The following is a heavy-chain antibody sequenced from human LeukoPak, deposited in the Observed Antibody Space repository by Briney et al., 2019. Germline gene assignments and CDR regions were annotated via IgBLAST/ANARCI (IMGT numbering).Heavy chain of an antibody. J-gene: IGHJ6*03. Sequence: GGSLRLSCAASGFTFSSYWMSWVRQAPGKGLEWVANIKQDGSEKYYVDSVKGRFTISRDNAKNPLYLQMNSLRAEDTAVYYCARDNVFSSSSPYYMDVWGKGTTVTVSS. V-gene: IGHV3-7*01. CDR3: ARDNVFSSSSPYYMDV. CDR2: IKQDGSEK. CDR1: GFTFSSYW. D-gene: IGHD6-6*01.